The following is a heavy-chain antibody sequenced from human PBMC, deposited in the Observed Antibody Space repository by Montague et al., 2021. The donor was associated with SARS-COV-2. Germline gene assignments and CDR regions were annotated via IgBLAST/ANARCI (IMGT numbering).Heavy chain of an antibody. V-gene: IGHV4-59*01. CDR2: IYYSGNT. CDR3: ARVPFVGRPFMYYYYGMDV. J-gene: IGHJ6*02. CDR1: GGSISSYY. D-gene: IGHD1-26*01. Sequence: SETLSLTCTVSGGSISSYYWSWIRQPPGKGLEWIGYIYYSGNTNYNPSLKSRVTISVDTSKNQFSLKLSSVTAADTAVYYCARVPFVGRPFMYYYYGMDVWGQGTTVTVSS.